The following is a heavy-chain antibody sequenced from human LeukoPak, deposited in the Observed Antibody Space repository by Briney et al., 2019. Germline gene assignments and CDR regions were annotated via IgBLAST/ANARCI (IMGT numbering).Heavy chain of an antibody. V-gene: IGHV4-34*01. CDR1: GGSFSGYY. Sequence: SETLSLTCAVYGGSFSGYYWSWIRQPPGKGLEWIGEINHSGSTNYNPSLKSRVTISVDTSKNQFSLKLSSVTAADTAVYYCARLLMTLDAFDIWGQGTMVTVSS. D-gene: IGHD2-21*02. J-gene: IGHJ3*02. CDR2: INHSGST. CDR3: ARLLMTLDAFDI.